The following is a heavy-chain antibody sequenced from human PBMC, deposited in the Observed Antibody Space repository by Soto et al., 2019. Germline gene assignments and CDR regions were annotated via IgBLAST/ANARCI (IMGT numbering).Heavy chain of an antibody. CDR1: GGSVSSGSYY. J-gene: IGHJ6*02. CDR2: IYYSGST. V-gene: IGHV4-61*01. D-gene: IGHD1-26*01. CDR3: ARDRRSGSSRGPYYYYYYGMDV. Sequence: SETLSLTCTVSGGSVSSGSYYWSWIRQPPGKGLEWIGYIYYSGSTNYNPSLKSRVTISVDTSKNQFSLKLSSVTAADTAVYYCARDRRSGSSRGPYYYYYYGMDVWGQGTTVTVS.